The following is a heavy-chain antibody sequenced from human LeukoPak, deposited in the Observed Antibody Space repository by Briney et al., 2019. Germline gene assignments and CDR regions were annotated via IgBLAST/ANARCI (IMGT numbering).Heavy chain of an antibody. D-gene: IGHD3-3*01. V-gene: IGHV3-23*01. CDR3: AKGLSAIFGVVIMPFDY. CDR1: GFAFSSYA. Sequence: GGSLRLSCAASGFAFSSYAMSWVRQAPGKGLEWVSAISGSGGSTYYADSVKGRFTISRDNSKNTLYLQMNSLRAEDTAVYYCAKGLSAIFGVVIMPFDYWGQGTLVTVSS. CDR2: ISGSGGST. J-gene: IGHJ4*02.